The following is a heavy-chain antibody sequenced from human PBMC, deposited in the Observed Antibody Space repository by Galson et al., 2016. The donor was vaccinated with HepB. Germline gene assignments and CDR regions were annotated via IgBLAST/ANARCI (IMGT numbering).Heavy chain of an antibody. V-gene: IGHV3-9*02. D-gene: IGHD2-15*01. CDR3: GKDLLPGGVDV. Sequence: SLRLSCAVSGFTPDLYAMHWVRLVPGKGLEWVAGLSLDSDRIAYADSVKGRFTVSRDIAKNVVYLQMNSLRSEDSALYYCGKDLLPGGVDVWGQGTTVTVSS. CDR2: LSLDSDRI. CDR1: GFTPDLYA. J-gene: IGHJ6*02.